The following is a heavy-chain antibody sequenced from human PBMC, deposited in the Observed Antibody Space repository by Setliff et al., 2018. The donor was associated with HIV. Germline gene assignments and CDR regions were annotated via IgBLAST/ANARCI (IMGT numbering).Heavy chain of an antibody. CDR1: GFTFTSYA. CDR2: ISGSGGGT. Sequence: PGGSLRLSCAASGFTFTSYAMNWVRQAPGKGLEWVSGISGSGGGTYYADSVKGRFTISRDNSQNALYLQMDSLRAEGTAVYHCAKLREGHVYSQYDSWGHGTLVTVSS. V-gene: IGHV3-23*01. D-gene: IGHD2-21*01. J-gene: IGHJ5*01. CDR3: AKLREGHVYSQYDS.